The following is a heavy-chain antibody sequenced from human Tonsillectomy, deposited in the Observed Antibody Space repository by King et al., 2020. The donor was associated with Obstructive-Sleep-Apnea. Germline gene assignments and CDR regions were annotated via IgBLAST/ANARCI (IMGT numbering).Heavy chain of an antibody. CDR2: IFSNDEK. D-gene: IGHD2-15*01. CDR3: ARAFLYSDPFDAFDI. Sequence: VTLKESGPVLVKPTETLTLTCTVSGFSLSNARMGVSWIRQPPGKAREWLAHIFSNDEKSYSTSLKSRLTISKDTSKSQGVLTMTNMDPVDTATHYCARAFLYSDPFDAFDIWGQGTMVTVSS. CDR1: GFSLSNARMG. V-gene: IGHV2-26*01. J-gene: IGHJ3*02.